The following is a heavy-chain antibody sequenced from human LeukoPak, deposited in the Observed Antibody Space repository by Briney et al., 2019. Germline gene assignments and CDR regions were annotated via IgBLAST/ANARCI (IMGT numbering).Heavy chain of an antibody. V-gene: IGHV3-30*02. CDR1: GFTFSTYG. D-gene: IGHD4-17*01. J-gene: IGHJ6*03. Sequence: GGSLRLSCAASGFTFSTYGIHWVRQAPGKGLAWVAFIRYDGTNKWYANSVKGRFTISRDNSKNMLYLQMNSLRAEDTAVYHCAKDRDYGDYPSAYYYYMDVWGKGTTVTVSS. CDR2: IRYDGTNK. CDR3: AKDRDYGDYPSAYYYYMDV.